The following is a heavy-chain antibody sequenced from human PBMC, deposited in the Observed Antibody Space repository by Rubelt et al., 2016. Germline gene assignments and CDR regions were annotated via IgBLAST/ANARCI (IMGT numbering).Heavy chain of an antibody. CDR3: ARDASTDYDFDY. CDR2: INHSGST. D-gene: IGHD4-17*01. Sequence: QVQLQQWGAGLLKPSETLSLTCAVYSGSFSGYYWSWIRQPPGKGLEWIGEINHSGSTIYNPSLTSRVTISRDTSKNQFYLNLSSMTAADTTVHYCARDASTDYDFDYWGQGSLVTVSS. V-gene: IGHV4-34*01. CDR1: SGSFSGYY. J-gene: IGHJ4*02.